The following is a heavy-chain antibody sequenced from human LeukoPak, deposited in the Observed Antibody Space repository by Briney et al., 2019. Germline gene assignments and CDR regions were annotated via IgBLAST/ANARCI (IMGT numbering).Heavy chain of an antibody. Sequence: GGSLRLSCAASGFTVSSNYMSWVRQAPGKGLEWVAVISYDGSNKYYADSVKGRFTISRDNSKNTLYLQMNSLRAEDTAVYYCARGVSYGDYSDYWGQGTLVTVSS. J-gene: IGHJ4*02. V-gene: IGHV3-30-3*01. CDR3: ARGVSYGDYSDY. CDR2: ISYDGSNK. CDR1: GFTVSSNY. D-gene: IGHD4-17*01.